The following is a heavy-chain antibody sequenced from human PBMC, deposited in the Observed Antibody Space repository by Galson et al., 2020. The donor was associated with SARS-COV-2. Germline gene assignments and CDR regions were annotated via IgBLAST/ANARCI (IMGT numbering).Heavy chain of an antibody. CDR2: IWYDGSEK. CDR3: ARNPYHFDSSSYPDY. Sequence: GGSLRLSCAASGFTFSSFGMHWVRQTPGKGLEWVAFIWYDGSEKYYADSVKGRFTISRDNSKNTLYLQMNSLRAEDTAMYYCARNPYHFDSSSYPDYGGQGTLVTVSS. J-gene: IGHJ4*02. D-gene: IGHD3-22*01. CDR1: GFTFSSFG. V-gene: IGHV3-33*01.